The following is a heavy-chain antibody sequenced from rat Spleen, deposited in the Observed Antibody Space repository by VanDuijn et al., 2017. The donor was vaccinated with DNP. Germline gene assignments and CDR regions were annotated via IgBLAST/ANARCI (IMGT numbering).Heavy chain of an antibody. J-gene: IGHJ4*01. Sequence: EVKFVESGGGLVQPGRSLKLSCAASGFTFSNHDMAWVRLAPTKGLEWVASISPSGGSTYCRDSVKGRFTVSRDNAERSLYLQMDSLRSEDTATYYCARRGLRRTMDAWGQGTSVTVSA. CDR3: ARRGLRRTMDA. V-gene: IGHV5-25*01. CDR2: ISPSGGST. CDR1: GFTFSNHD. D-gene: IGHD1-11*01.